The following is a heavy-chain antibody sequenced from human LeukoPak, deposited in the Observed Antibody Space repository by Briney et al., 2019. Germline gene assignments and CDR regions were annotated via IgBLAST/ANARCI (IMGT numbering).Heavy chain of an antibody. D-gene: IGHD2-2*01. Sequence: SETLSLTCTVSGGSITSSNYFWGWIRQPPGKGLEWIGSIYYGGNSYYNPSLKSRVTISVDTSKNQFSLKLSSVTAADTAVYYCARDPPAVKGYWGQGTLVTVSS. CDR1: GGSITSSNYF. CDR3: ARDPPAVKGY. CDR2: IYYGGNS. V-gene: IGHV4-39*07. J-gene: IGHJ4*02.